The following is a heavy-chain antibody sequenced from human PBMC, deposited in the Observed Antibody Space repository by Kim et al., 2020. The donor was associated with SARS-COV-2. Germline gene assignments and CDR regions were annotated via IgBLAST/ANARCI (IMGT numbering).Heavy chain of an antibody. CDR3: ARGLAAAVPTLFYWFDP. D-gene: IGHD6-13*01. J-gene: IGHJ5*02. CDR1: GYTFTSYG. CDR2: ISAYNGNT. Sequence: ASVKVSCKASGYTFTSYGISWVRQAPGQGLEWMGWISAYNGNTNYAQKLQGRVTMTTDTSTSTAYMELRSLRSDDTAVYYCARGLAAAVPTLFYWFDPWGQGTLVTVSS. V-gene: IGHV1-18*01.